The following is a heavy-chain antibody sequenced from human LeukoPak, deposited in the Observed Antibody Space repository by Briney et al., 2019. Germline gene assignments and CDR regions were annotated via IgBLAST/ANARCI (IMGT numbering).Heavy chain of an antibody. J-gene: IGHJ4*02. Sequence: ASVKVSCKASGYTFTSYGISWVRQAPGQGLEWMGWISAYNGNTNYAQKLQGRVTMTRDMSTSTVYMELSSLRSEDTAVYYCARSVTASADYWGQGTLVTVSS. D-gene: IGHD5-18*01. CDR3: ARSVTASADY. V-gene: IGHV1-18*01. CDR1: GYTFTSYG. CDR2: ISAYNGNT.